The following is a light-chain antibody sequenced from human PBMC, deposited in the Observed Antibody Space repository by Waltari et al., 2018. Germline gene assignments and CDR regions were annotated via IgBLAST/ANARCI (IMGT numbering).Light chain of an antibody. J-gene: IGKJ1*01. CDR1: QIVHTYS. CDR2: RTS. Sequence: EIFLPQSPGTLSLSPWEGASLSCRASQIVHTYSLDLYQQKPCQATRLLIYRTSTRATGIPDRFSGSGSGTEFTLTVSSLEPADFAVYYCQQYSSSFPWTFGQGTNLE. CDR3: QQYSSSFPWT. V-gene: IGKV3-20*01.